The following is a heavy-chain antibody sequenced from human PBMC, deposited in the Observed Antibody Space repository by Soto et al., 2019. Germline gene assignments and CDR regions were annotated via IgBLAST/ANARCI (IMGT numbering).Heavy chain of an antibody. J-gene: IGHJ4*01. CDR1: GYTFTSYA. CDR2: INAANGNT. V-gene: IGHV1-3*01. D-gene: IGHD2-15*01. CDR3: ARGTCSGDSCSSFHPDH. Sequence: GASVKVSCKASGYTFTSYAMHWVRQAPGQRLEWMGWINAANGNTKYSQKFQGRVTITRDTSASTAYMELSSLRSEDTAVYYCARGTCSGDSCSSFHPDHWGHGTLVTV.